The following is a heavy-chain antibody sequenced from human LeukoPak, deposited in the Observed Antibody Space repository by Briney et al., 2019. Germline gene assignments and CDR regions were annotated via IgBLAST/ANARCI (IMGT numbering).Heavy chain of an antibody. J-gene: IGHJ4*02. Sequence: PSETLSLTCASYGGSFSGYYWSWIRQPPGKGLEWIGEISYSGSTNYNPSLKSRVTISVDTSKSQFSLKLNSMIAADTAVYYCARGRAFFGELFYFDYWGQGTLVAVSS. V-gene: IGHV4-34*01. D-gene: IGHD3-10*01. CDR3: ARGRAFFGELFYFDY. CDR1: GGSFSGYY. CDR2: ISYSGST.